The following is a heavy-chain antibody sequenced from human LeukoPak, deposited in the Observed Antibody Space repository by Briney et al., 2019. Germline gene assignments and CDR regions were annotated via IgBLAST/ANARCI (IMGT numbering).Heavy chain of an antibody. CDR1: GGSISSGTYY. D-gene: IGHD5-24*01. Sequence: PSETLSLTCTVSGGSISSGTYYWSWIRQPAGKGLGWIGRIYTSGSTNYNPSLKSRVTISVDTSKNQFSLRLNSVTAADTAMYYCARGRDGYNFLNRGEYYYFDYWGQGTLITVSS. CDR3: ARGRDGYNFLNRGEYYYFDY. CDR2: IYTSGST. V-gene: IGHV4-61*02. J-gene: IGHJ4*02.